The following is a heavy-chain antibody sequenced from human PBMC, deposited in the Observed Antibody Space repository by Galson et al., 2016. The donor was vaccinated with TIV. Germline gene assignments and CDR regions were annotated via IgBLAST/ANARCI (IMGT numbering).Heavy chain of an antibody. CDR2: ILPIFSAA. D-gene: IGHD6-19*01. J-gene: IGHJ6*03. CDR3: ARPSSSCRGCSYYYYMDV. Sequence: SCKASGGTFNIYAISWVRQAPGQGLEWMGGILPIFSAATYAQKFQGRVTITADESTNTAYMELSSLKSDDTAMYYCARPSSSCRGCSYYYYMDVWGKGTTVTVSS. CDR1: GGTFNIYA. V-gene: IGHV1-69*01.